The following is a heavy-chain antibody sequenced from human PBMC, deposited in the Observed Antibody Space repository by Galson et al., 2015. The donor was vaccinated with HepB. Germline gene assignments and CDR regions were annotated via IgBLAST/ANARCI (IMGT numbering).Heavy chain of an antibody. CDR3: ARERGSNSEKLEPVPL. Sequence: SVKVSCKASGGTFSRYAISWVRQAPGQGLEWMGGIIPIFGTANYAQKFQGRVTITADESTSTAYMELSSLRSEDTAVYYCARERGSNSEKLEPVPLWGQGTLVTVSS. CDR2: IIPIFGTA. V-gene: IGHV1-69*13. J-gene: IGHJ4*02. CDR1: GGTFSRYA. D-gene: IGHD1-1*01.